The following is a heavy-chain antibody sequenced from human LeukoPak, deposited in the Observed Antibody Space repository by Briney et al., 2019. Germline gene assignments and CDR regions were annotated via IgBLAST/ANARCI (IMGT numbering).Heavy chain of an antibody. Sequence: GGSLRLSCAASGFTFSSYAMSWVRQAPGKGLEWVSSISGNSRYIYYADSVKGRFTISRDNAKNSLYLQMNSLRAEDTAVYYCASRYCSGGSCYCDGYWGQGTLVTVSS. CDR3: ASRYCSGGSCYCDGY. CDR2: ISGNSRYI. D-gene: IGHD2-15*01. J-gene: IGHJ4*02. V-gene: IGHV3-21*01. CDR1: GFTFSSYA.